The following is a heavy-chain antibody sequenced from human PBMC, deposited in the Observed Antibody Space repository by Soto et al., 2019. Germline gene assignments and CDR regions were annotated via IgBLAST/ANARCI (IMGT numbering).Heavy chain of an antibody. J-gene: IGHJ4*02. V-gene: IGHV5-51*01. D-gene: IGHD5-12*01. CDR1: GYSFTSYW. Sequence: GESLKISCKGSGYSFTSYWIGWVRQMPGKGLEWMGIIYPGDSDTRYSPSFQGQVTISADKSISTAYLQWSSLKASDTAMYYCARLRIYWGLKQPAPFDYWGQGTLVTVSS. CDR2: IYPGDSDT. CDR3: ARLRIYWGLKQPAPFDY.